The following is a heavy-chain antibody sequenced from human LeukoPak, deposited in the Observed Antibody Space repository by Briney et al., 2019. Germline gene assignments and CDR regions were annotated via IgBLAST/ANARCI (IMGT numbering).Heavy chain of an antibody. CDR1: GYSFSTFD. V-gene: IGHV1-8*03. J-gene: IGHJ6*03. CDR2: LNPNTGKT. CDR3: ARGPLTGEHYHYYMDV. Sequence: AAVKVSWKASGYSFSTFDINWVRQAPGQGLEWMGWLNPNTGKTGYAQKFQDRVTITGNSSISTVDMELSSLTSDGTAVYYCARGPLTGEHYHYYMDVWGKGTTVTVSS. D-gene: IGHD7-27*01.